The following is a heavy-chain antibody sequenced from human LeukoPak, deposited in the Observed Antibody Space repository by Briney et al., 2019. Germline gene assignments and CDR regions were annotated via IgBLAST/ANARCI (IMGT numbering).Heavy chain of an antibody. J-gene: IGHJ4*02. V-gene: IGHV3-23*01. D-gene: IGHD1-26*01. CDR3: AVGGSYLYYFDY. Sequence: GGSLRLSCAASGFTFSSYAMSWVRQAPGKGLEWVSAISGSGGSTYYADSVKGRFTIPRDNSKNTLYLQMNSLRAEGTAVYYCAVGGSYLYYFDYWGQGTLVTVSS. CDR1: GFTFSSYA. CDR2: ISGSGGST.